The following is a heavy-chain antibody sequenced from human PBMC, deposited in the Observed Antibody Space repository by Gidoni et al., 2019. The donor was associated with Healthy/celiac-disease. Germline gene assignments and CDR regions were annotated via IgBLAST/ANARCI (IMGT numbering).Heavy chain of an antibody. CDR1: GFTFSSYS. V-gene: IGHV3-21*01. Sequence: EVQLVESGGGLVKPGGSLRLSCAPSGFTFSSYSMNWVRQAPGKGLEWVSSISSSSSYRYYADSVKGRFTISRDNAKNSLYLQMNSLRAEDTAVYYCAASTRGDAFDIWGQGTMVTVSS. J-gene: IGHJ3*02. D-gene: IGHD2-2*01. CDR2: ISSSSSYR. CDR3: AASTRGDAFDI.